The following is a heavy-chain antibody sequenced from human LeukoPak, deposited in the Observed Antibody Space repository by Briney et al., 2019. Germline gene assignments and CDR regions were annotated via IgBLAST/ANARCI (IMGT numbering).Heavy chain of an antibody. V-gene: IGHV4-31*03. CDR3: VREGEYGEDYY. CDR2: FYYRA. Sequence: SSQTLSLTCTASGGSSVSSGGYYWTWIRQHPEKGLEWIGYFYYRASYNPSLKGRVSISIDTSKNQFSLRLTSVTAADTALYYCVREGEYGEDYYWGQGIQVIVSA. CDR1: GGSSVSSGGYY. J-gene: IGHJ4*02. D-gene: IGHD4-17*01.